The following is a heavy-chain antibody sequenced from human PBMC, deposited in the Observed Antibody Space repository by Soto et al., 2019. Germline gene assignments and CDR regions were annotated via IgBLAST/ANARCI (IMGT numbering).Heavy chain of an antibody. V-gene: IGHV4-31*03. Sequence: LSLTCTVSGGSINSGGYYWSWIRQHPGKGLEWIGYIYNSGSTYYNPSLKSRVTISVDTSKNQFSLKLSSVTAADTAVYCCARGITMVRGVIHTPYFDYWGQGTLVTVSS. CDR3: ARGITMVRGVIHTPYFDY. CDR2: IYNSGST. D-gene: IGHD3-10*01. CDR1: GGSINSGGYY. J-gene: IGHJ4*02.